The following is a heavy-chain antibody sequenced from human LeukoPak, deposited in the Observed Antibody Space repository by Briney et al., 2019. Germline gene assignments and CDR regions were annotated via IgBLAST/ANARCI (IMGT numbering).Heavy chain of an antibody. D-gene: IGHD3-10*01. V-gene: IGHV5-51*01. CDR2: IYPGDSDT. Sequence: GESLKISCKGSGDSFTSYWIDWVRQMPGKGLEWMGVIYPGDSDTRYSPSFQGQVTISADKSISTAYLQWSSLKASDTAMYYCARRMVQGVIKSPFDYWGQGTLVTVSS. CDR1: GDSFTSYW. J-gene: IGHJ4*02. CDR3: ARRMVQGVIKSPFDY.